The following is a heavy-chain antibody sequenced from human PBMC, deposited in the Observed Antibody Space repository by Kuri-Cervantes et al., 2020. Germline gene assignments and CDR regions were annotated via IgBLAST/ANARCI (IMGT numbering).Heavy chain of an antibody. CDR1: GGSFSGYY. Sequence: SETLSLTCAVYGGSFSGYYWSWIRQAPGKGLEWVAEIDHSGSTNYNPSLESRVTITFDTYKNQFSLKLMSVPAADTAIYYCARRYNFWRSHFDYWGQGSLVTVSS. D-gene: IGHD3/OR15-3a*01. CDR2: IDHSGST. V-gene: IGHV4-34*01. CDR3: ARRYNFWRSHFDY. J-gene: IGHJ4*02.